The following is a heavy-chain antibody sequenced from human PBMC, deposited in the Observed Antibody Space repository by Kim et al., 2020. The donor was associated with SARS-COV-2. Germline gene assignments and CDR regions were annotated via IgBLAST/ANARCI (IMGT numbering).Heavy chain of an antibody. CDR1: GFTFSSYA. CDR3: AKAASLSRTGTDYYDSSMGLLGYFDY. D-gene: IGHD3-22*01. J-gene: IGHJ4*02. Sequence: GGSLRLSCAASGFTFSSYAMSWVRQAPGKGLEWVSAISGSGGSTYYADSVKGRFTISRDNSKNTLYLQMNSLRAEDTAVYYCAKAASLSRTGTDYYDSSMGLLGYFDYWGQGTLVTVSS. CDR2: ISGSGGST. V-gene: IGHV3-23*01.